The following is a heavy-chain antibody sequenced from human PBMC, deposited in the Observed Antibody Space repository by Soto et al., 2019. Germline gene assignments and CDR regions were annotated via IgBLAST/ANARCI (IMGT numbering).Heavy chain of an antibody. CDR2: IYPGDSDT. V-gene: IGHV5-51*01. CDR3: ARQNSGYDW. J-gene: IGHJ4*02. CDR1: GYSFTSHW. D-gene: IGHD5-12*01. Sequence: LGESLKISCEVSGYSFTSHWIAWVRQMPGKGLEWMGIIYPGDSDTRYSPSFQGQVTISADKSISTAYLQWSSLKASDTAMYYCARQNSGYDWWGQGTLVTVSS.